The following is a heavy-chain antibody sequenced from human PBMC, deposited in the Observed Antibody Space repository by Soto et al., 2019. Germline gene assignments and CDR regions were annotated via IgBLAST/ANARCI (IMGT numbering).Heavy chain of an antibody. CDR2: MYHSGRS. D-gene: IGHD2-8*01. CDR1: GYSISSGYF. CDR3: ARVGYQSDTNGYYDS. V-gene: IGHV4-38-2*02. Sequence: PSETLSLTCTVSGYSISSGYFWGWIRQSPGKGLEWIGNMYHSGRSYYNPSLKSRVTMSTDSSKNQFSLRLSSVTAADTAVYYCARVGYQSDTNGYYDSWGQGTLVTVS. J-gene: IGHJ4*02.